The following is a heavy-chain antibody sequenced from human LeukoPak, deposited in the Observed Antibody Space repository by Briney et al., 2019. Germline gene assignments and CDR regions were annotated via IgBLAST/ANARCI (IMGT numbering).Heavy chain of an antibody. D-gene: IGHD5-18*01. Sequence: GGSLRLSCAASGFTVSSIYMSWVRQAPGKGLEWVSVIYSGGTTYYANSVKGRFTISRDNSKNTLYLQMNSLRAEDTAVYYCVRSRGYSYGRGLYFDYWGQGTLVTVSS. CDR1: GFTVSSIY. CDR3: VRSRGYSYGRGLYFDY. CDR2: IYSGGTT. J-gene: IGHJ4*02. V-gene: IGHV3-53*01.